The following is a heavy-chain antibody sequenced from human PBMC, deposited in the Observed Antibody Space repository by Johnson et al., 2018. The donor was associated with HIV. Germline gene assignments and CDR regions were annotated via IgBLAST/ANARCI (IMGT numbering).Heavy chain of an antibody. CDR1: GFTFSSYW. CDR3: ARGDIVVVPAATRAQDAFDI. CDR2: IKQDGSEK. J-gene: IGHJ3*02. V-gene: IGHV3-7*01. D-gene: IGHD2-2*01. Sequence: VQLVESGGGLVQPGGSLRLSCAASGFTFSSYWMSWVRQAPGKGLEWVANIKQDGSEKYYVDSVKGRFTISRDNAKNSLYLQMNSLRAEDTAVYYCARGDIVVVPAATRAQDAFDIWGQGTVVTVSS.